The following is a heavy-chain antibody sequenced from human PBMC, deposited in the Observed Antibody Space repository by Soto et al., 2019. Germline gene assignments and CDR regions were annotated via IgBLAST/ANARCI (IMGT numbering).Heavy chain of an antibody. CDR2: IYYSGST. Sequence: SETLSLSCTVSGGSISSYYWSWIRQPPEKGLEWIGYIYYSGSTNYNPSLKSRVTISVDTSKNQFSLKLSSVTAADTAVYYCARHYYDSSGYYLGVFDYWGQGTLVTVSS. CDR1: GGSISSYY. CDR3: ARHYYDSSGYYLGVFDY. V-gene: IGHV4-59*01. J-gene: IGHJ4*02. D-gene: IGHD3-22*01.